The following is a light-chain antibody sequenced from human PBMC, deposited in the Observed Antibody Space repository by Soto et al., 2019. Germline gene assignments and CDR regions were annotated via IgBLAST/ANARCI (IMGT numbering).Light chain of an antibody. CDR3: HQYDSWT. V-gene: IGKV3-20*01. J-gene: IGKJ1*01. CDR1: QSFNSIY. CDR2: GAS. Sequence: IVLKQSPGTLSLSLGERASISCRVSQSFNSIYLAWYQQKPGQAPRLLIYGASSRATGIPDRFSGSGSGIDFTLTISRLEPEDFAVYYCHQYDSWTLGQGTKVDIK.